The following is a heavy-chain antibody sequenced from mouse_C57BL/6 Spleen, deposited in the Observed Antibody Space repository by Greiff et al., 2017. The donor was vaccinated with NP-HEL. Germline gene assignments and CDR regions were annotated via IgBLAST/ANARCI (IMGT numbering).Heavy chain of an antibody. V-gene: IGHV1-80*01. CDR1: GYAFSSYW. Sequence: VQLVESGAELVKPGASVKISCKASGYAFSSYWMNWVKQRPGKGLEWIGQIYPGDGDTNYNGKFKGKATLTADKSSSTAYMQLSSLTSEDSAFYFCARSGDYDTWFAYWGQGTLVTVAA. J-gene: IGHJ3*01. D-gene: IGHD2-4*01. CDR3: ARSGDYDTWFAY. CDR2: IYPGDGDT.